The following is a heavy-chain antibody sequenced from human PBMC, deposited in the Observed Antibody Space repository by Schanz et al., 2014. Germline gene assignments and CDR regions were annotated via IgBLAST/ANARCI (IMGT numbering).Heavy chain of an antibody. V-gene: IGHV3-7*01. CDR3: AKDSAHIDIVLVPTAMDV. Sequence: EVQLVESGGGLVQPGGSLRLSCAASGFTFSSYWMSWVRQAPGKGLEWVANIKQHGNEKYYVDSVKGRFTISRDNSKNTLYLHMHTLRSEDTAVYDCAKDSAHIDIVLVPTAMDVWGQGTLVTVSS. J-gene: IGHJ4*02. CDR1: GFTFSSYW. D-gene: IGHD2-2*01. CDR2: IKQHGNEK.